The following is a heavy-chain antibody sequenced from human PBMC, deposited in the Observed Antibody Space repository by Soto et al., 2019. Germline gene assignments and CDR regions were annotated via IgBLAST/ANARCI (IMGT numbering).Heavy chain of an antibody. V-gene: IGHV2-5*01. CDR1: GFSLSTSGVG. J-gene: IGHJ4*02. D-gene: IGHD4-17*01. CDR3: AHRRGTTVTTPLHPFDY. Sequence: QITLKESGPTLVKPTQTLTLTCTFSGFSLSTSGVGVGWIRQPPGKALEWLALIYWNDDKRYSPSLKSRLTITKDTSKNQVVLTMTNMDPVDTATYYCAHRRGTTVTTPLHPFDYWGQGTLVTVSS. CDR2: IYWNDDK.